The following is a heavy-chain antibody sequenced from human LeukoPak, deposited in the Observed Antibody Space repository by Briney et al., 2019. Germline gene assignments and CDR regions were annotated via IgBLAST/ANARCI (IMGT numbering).Heavy chain of an antibody. J-gene: IGHJ6*04. CDR3: AREGYDSGMDV. V-gene: IGHV1-2*02. Sequence: GASVKVSCKASGHTFSGYYMHWVRQAPGQGLEWMGWINPNSGGTNYAQKFQGRVTMTRDTSISTAYMDLSGLTSDDTAVYYCAREGYDSGMDVWGKGTTVTVSS. CDR2: INPNSGGT. CDR1: GHTFSGYY. D-gene: IGHD3-22*01.